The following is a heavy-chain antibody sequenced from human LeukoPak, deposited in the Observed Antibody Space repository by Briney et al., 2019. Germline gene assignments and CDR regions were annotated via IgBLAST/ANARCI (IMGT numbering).Heavy chain of an antibody. J-gene: IGHJ4*02. CDR2: IYSGGST. CDR3: ANEDSSGYYY. Sequence: PGGSLRLSCAASGFTFSSSAMSWVRQVPGKGLEWVSIIYSGGSTYYADSVKGRFTISRDNSKNTLYLQMSSLRVEDTAVYYCANEDSSGYYYWGQGTLVTVSS. V-gene: IGHV3-23*03. D-gene: IGHD3-22*01. CDR1: GFTFSSSA.